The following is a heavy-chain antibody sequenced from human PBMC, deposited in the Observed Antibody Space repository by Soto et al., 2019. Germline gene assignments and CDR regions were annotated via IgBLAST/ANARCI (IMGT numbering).Heavy chain of an antibody. Sequence: PSETLSLTCAVSSGSISSSNWWSWVRQPPGKGLEWIGEIYHSGSTNYNPSLKSRVTISVDKSKNQFSLKLSSVTAADTAVYYCARCHDYSNYASNYYYYYYMDVWGKGTTVTVSS. J-gene: IGHJ6*03. V-gene: IGHV4-4*02. CDR1: SGSISSSNW. D-gene: IGHD4-4*01. CDR3: ARCHDYSNYASNYYYYYYMDV. CDR2: IYHSGST.